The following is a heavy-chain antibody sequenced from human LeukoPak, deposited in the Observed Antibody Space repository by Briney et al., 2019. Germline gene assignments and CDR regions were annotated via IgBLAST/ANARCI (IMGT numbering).Heavy chain of an antibody. CDR1: GFTFSSYG. V-gene: IGHV3-33*01. CDR2: IWYDGSNK. CDR3: ARDALAMVRGVPDY. D-gene: IGHD3-10*01. J-gene: IGHJ4*02. Sequence: PGRSLRLSCAAPGFTFSSYGMHWVRQAPGKGLEWVAVIWYDGSNKYYADSVKGRFTISRDNSKNTLYLQMNSLRAEDTAVYYCARDALAMVRGVPDYWGQGTLVTVSS.